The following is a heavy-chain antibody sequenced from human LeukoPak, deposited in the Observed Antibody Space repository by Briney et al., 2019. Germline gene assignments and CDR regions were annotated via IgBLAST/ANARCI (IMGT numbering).Heavy chain of an antibody. CDR3: AKLPGSASYYFDY. CDR2: ISYDGSNK. V-gene: IGHV3-30*18. CDR1: GFTFSSYG. Sequence: GGSLRLSCAASGFTFSSYGMHWVRQAPGKGLEWVAVISYDGSNKYYADSVKGRFTISRDSSRNTVYLQMNNLRAEDTAVYYCAKLPGSASYYFDYWGQGTLVTVSS. J-gene: IGHJ4*02. D-gene: IGHD6-19*01.